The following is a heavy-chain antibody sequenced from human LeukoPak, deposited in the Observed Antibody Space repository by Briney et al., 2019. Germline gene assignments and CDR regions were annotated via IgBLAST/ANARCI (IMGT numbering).Heavy chain of an antibody. Sequence: GGSLRLSCAASGFIFSNAWMSWARQAPGKGLEWLGRIKSKTDGGTTDYAALVKGRFTISRDDSKNTLYLQMNSLKTEDTAVYYCTTYTVGATTSHFDYWGQGTLVTVSP. CDR2: IKSKTDGGTT. J-gene: IGHJ4*02. CDR3: TTYTVGATTSHFDY. CDR1: GFIFSNAW. D-gene: IGHD1-26*01. V-gene: IGHV3-15*01.